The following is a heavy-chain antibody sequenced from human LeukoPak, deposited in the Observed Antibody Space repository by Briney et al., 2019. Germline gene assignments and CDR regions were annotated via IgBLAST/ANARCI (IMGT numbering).Heavy chain of an antibody. CDR3: ARVLPVINWFDP. V-gene: IGHV4-59*01. CDR1: GGSLSSYY. Sequence: SETLPLTCTVSGGSLSSYYWSWIRQPPGKGLEWIGYIYYSGSTNYNHSLKRGATISVATSKNQLSLKLSSVTTAETAVYYCARVLPVINWFDPWGQGTLVTVSS. CDR2: IYYSGST. J-gene: IGHJ5*02. D-gene: IGHD3-9*01.